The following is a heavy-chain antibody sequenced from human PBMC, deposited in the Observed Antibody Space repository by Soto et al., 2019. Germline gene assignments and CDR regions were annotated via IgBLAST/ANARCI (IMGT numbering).Heavy chain of an antibody. J-gene: IGHJ4*02. D-gene: IGHD6-19*01. CDR2: ITSSSGYI. CDR3: ARDPFSRGWSDY. Sequence: EVQLVESGGGLVKPGGSLRLSCAASGFTFSSYSMNWVRQAPGKGLEWVSSITSSSGYIYYADSVKGRFTISRDNAKNSLSLQMNSLRAEDTAVYYCARDPFSRGWSDYWGQGTLVTVSS. CDR1: GFTFSSYS. V-gene: IGHV3-21*01.